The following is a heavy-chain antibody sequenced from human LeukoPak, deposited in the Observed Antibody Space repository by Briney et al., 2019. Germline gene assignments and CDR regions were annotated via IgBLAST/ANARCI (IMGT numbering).Heavy chain of an antibody. Sequence: ASVKDSCKTSVCTISNYGISWVGPAPGQGLAWMGWISAYNNISHFAHKVQGRVSMPTDTSTSTEYMALRSLRSEDTAVYYCARDDCVDWGQGTLVTVSS. CDR2: ISAYNNIS. J-gene: IGHJ4*02. CDR3: ARDDCVD. V-gene: IGHV1-18*01. CDR1: VCTISNYG. D-gene: IGHD2-21*01.